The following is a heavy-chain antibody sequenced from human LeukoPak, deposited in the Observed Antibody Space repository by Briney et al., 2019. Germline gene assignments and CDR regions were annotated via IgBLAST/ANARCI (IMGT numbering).Heavy chain of an antibody. CDR1: GFTFSRHS. CDR3: AELGITVIGGV. V-gene: IGHV3-21*01. Sequence: PGGSLRLSCAASGFTFSRHSMNWVRQAPGKGLEWVSSITTSSSYIYYADSVKGRFTISRDNAKNSLYLQMNSLRAEDTAVYYCAELGITVIGGVWGKGTTVTISS. D-gene: IGHD3-10*02. J-gene: IGHJ6*04. CDR2: ITTSSSYI.